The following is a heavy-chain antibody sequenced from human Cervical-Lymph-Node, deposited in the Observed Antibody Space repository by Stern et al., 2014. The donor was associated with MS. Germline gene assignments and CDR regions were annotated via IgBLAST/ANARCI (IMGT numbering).Heavy chain of an antibody. CDR2: IYYSGTT. D-gene: IGHD2-15*01. CDR3: ARGVARILPSYWHFDL. J-gene: IGHJ2*01. Sequence: QLQLQESGPGLVKPSETLSLTCTVSGGSISSNYWSWIRQPPGKGLEWIGYIYYSGTTNYTPSLNSRVTISVDTSKNQFSLKLTSVTAADTAVYYCARGVARILPSYWHFDLWGRGTLITVSS. CDR1: GGSISSNY. V-gene: IGHV4-59*01.